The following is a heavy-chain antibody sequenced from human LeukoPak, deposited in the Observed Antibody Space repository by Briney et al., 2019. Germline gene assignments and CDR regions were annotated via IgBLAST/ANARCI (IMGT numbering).Heavy chain of an antibody. CDR1: GYSFTSYW. CDR3: ARGFWYIGSYVEGNFDY. V-gene: IGHV5-51*01. CDR2: IYPGDSDT. Sequence: GESLKISCKGSGYSFTSYWIGWVRQMPGKGLEWMGIIYPGDSDTRYSPSFQGQVSISVDKSISTAYLQWSSLKASDTAMYYWARGFWYIGSYVEGNFDYWGQGPLVTVS. J-gene: IGHJ4*02. D-gene: IGHD1-26*01.